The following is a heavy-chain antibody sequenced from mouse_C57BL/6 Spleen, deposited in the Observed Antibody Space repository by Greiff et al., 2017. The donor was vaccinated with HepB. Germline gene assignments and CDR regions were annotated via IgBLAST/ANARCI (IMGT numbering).Heavy chain of an antibody. CDR2: ISDGGSYT. CDR1: GFTFSSYA. Sequence: EVHLVESGGGLVKPGGSLKLSCAASGFTFSSYAMSWVRQTPEKRLEWVATISDGGSYTYYPDNVKGRFTISRDNAKNNLYLQMSHLKSEDTAMYYCARALFITTVVATDWYFDVWGTGTTVTVSS. V-gene: IGHV5-4*01. D-gene: IGHD1-1*01. CDR3: ARALFITTVVATDWYFDV. J-gene: IGHJ1*03.